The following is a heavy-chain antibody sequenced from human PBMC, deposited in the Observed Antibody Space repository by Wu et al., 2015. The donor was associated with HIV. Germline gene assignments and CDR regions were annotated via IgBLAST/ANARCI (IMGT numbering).Heavy chain of an antibody. CDR2: INPSGGST. J-gene: IGHJ4*02. D-gene: IGHD3-22*01. CDR3: ARDPASYYYDSSGYYDY. CDR1: GYTFTSYY. Sequence: QVQLVQSGAEVKKPGASVKVSCKASGYTFTSYYMHWVRQAPGQGLEWMGIINPSGGSTSYAQKFQGRVTMTRDTSTSTVYMELSSLRSEDTAVYYCARDPASYYYDSSGYYDYWGQGTLVTVSS. V-gene: IGHV1-46*01.